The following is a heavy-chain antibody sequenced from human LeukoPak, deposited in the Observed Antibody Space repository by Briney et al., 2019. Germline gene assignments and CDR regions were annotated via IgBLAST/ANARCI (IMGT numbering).Heavy chain of an antibody. CDR1: GVSIRSYY. CDR3: ARHRLWDWFDP. J-gene: IGHJ5*02. V-gene: IGHV4-59*01. Sequence: PSETLSLTCTVSGVSIRSYYWSWIRQPPGKGLEWIGYIYYSGSTNYNPSLKSRVTISVDTSKNQFSLKLSSVTAADTAVYYCARHRLWDWFDPWGQGTLVTVSS. D-gene: IGHD4/OR15-4a*01. CDR2: IYYSGST.